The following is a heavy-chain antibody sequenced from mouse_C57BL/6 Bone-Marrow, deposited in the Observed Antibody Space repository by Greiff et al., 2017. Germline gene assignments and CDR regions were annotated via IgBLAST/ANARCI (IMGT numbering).Heavy chain of an antibody. CDR3: SRDGRYYGPFAY. Sequence: EVKLVESGGGLVQSGRSLRLSCATSGFTFSDFYMEWVSQAPGKGLEWIAASRNTANDYTTEYSASVKGRFSVSRDTSQCILYLQMNALRAADTAIYFCSRDGRYYGPFAYWGQGTLVTVSA. CDR2: SRNTANDYTT. D-gene: IGHD1-1*02. J-gene: IGHJ3*01. CDR1: GFTFSDFY. V-gene: IGHV7-1*01.